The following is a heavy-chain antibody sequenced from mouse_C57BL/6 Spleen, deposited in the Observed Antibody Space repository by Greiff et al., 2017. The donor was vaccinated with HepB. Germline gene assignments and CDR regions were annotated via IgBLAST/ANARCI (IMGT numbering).Heavy chain of an antibody. V-gene: IGHV1-52*01. D-gene: IGHD1-1*01. Sequence: VQLQQPGAELVRPGSSVKLSCKASGYTFTSYWMHWVKQRPIQGLEWIGNIDPSDSETHYNQKFKDKATLTVDKSSSTAYMQLSRLTSEDSAVYYCARALYGSSYSYWYFDVWGTGTTVTVSS. CDR1: GYTFTSYW. J-gene: IGHJ1*03. CDR2: IDPSDSET. CDR3: ARALYGSSYSYWYFDV.